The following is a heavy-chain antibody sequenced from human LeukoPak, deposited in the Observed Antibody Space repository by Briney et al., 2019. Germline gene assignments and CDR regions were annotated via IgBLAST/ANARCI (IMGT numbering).Heavy chain of an antibody. CDR1: GFTFSTYV. V-gene: IGHV3-64D*06. Sequence: GGSLRLSCSVSGFTFSTYVMHWVRQAPGKGLEYVSAISSNGDNSYYADSVKGRFTISRDNSKNTLYLQMSSLRADDTAVYYCVRGTGYWGQGTLVTVSS. CDR2: ISSNGDNS. J-gene: IGHJ4*02. CDR3: VRGTGY.